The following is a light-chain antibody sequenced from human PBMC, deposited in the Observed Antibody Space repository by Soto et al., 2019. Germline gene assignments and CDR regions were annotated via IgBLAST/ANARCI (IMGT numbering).Light chain of an antibody. V-gene: IGLV2-14*01. CDR3: SSYTSSRAWV. CDR2: EVS. CDR1: TSDVGGYNH. Sequence: QSVLTQPASVSGSPGQSIAISCTGTTSDVGGYNHVSWYQQHPGKAPKLMIYEVSDRPSGVPNRFSGSKSGSTASLTISGLQAEDEADYSCSSYTSSRAWVFGGGTKLTVL. J-gene: IGLJ3*02.